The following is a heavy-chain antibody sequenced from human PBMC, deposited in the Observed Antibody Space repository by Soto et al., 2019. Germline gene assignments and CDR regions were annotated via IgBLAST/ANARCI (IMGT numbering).Heavy chain of an antibody. CDR3: ARAKYYYGSGSWYFDL. D-gene: IGHD3-10*01. CDR1: GFTFSSYR. J-gene: IGHJ2*01. Sequence: QVQLVESGGGVVQPGRSLRLSCAASGFTFSSYRMHWVRQAPGKELEWVAVIWYDGSNKYYADSVKGRFTISRDNSKNTLYLQMNSLRAEDTAVYYCARAKYYYGSGSWYFDLWGRGTLVTVSS. V-gene: IGHV3-33*01. CDR2: IWYDGSNK.